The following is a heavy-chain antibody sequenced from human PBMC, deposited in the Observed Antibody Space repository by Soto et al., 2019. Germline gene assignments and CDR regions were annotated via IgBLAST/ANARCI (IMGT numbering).Heavy chain of an antibody. V-gene: IGHV3-30*18. D-gene: IGHD4-17*01. CDR3: AKDLQSHGDYDCYCYGMDV. CDR1: GFTFSTYG. Sequence: QVQLVESGGGEVQPGRSLTISCAASGFTFSTYGMHWVRQTPGKGLEWVAVISYDGTNKFYSDSVKGRLTISRDNYKNSLTLQMNNLSADDKAVYSCAKDLQSHGDYDCYCYGMDVWGLGTRVTVSS. J-gene: IGHJ6*02. CDR2: ISYDGTNK.